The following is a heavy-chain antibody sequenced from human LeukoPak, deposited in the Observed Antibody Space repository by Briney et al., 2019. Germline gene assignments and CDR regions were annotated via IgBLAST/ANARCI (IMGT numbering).Heavy chain of an antibody. Sequence: PGGSLRLSCAASGFTFSDYYMSWVRQPPGKGLEWVSVFYVGGATYYADSVKGRFTISRDNSENTLYLQMKSLRAEDTAVYYCARGDGYNFFDYWGQGTLVTVSS. CDR3: ARGDGYNFFDY. D-gene: IGHD5-24*01. J-gene: IGHJ4*02. CDR2: FYVGGAT. CDR1: GFTFSDYY. V-gene: IGHV3-53*01.